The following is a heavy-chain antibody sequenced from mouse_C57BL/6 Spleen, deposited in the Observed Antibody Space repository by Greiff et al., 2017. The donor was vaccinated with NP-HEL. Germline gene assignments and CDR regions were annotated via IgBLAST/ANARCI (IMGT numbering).Heavy chain of an antibody. CDR3: ARRSNYGGSFDV. Sequence: VQLQQSGAELVRPGSSVKLSCKASGYTFTSYWMHWVKQRPIQGLEWIGNIDPSDSETHYNQKFKDKATLTVDKSSSTAYMQLSSLTSEDSAVYYCARRSNYGGSFDVWGTGTTVTVSS. J-gene: IGHJ1*03. V-gene: IGHV1-52*01. CDR1: GYTFTSYW. D-gene: IGHD2-5*01. CDR2: IDPSDSET.